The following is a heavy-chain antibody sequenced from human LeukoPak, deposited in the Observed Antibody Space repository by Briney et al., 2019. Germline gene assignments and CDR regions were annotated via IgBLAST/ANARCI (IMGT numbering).Heavy chain of an antibody. V-gene: IGHV4-59*08. CDR1: GGSISSYY. Sequence: PSETLSLTCTDSGGSISSYYWSWIRQPPGKGLEWIGYIYYTGSTNYNPSLKSRVTISVDTSKNQFSLKLSSVTAADTAVYYCASNPAPRLNWNYVQALDYWGQGTLVTVSS. D-gene: IGHD1-7*01. CDR3: ASNPAPRLNWNYVQALDY. CDR2: IYYTGST. J-gene: IGHJ4*02.